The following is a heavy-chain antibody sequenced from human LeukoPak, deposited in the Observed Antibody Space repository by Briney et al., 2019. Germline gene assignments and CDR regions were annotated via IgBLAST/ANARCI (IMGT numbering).Heavy chain of an antibody. D-gene: IGHD3-10*01. CDR1: GFTFSSYA. CDR2: ISYDGSNK. CDR3: AREGTPALGWFDP. Sequence: GGSLRLSCAASGFTFSSYAMHWVRQAPGKGLEWVAVISYDGSNKYYADSVKGRFTISRDNSKNTLYLQMNSLRAEDTAVYYCAREGTPALGWFDPWGQGTLVTVSS. J-gene: IGHJ5*02. V-gene: IGHV3-30-3*01.